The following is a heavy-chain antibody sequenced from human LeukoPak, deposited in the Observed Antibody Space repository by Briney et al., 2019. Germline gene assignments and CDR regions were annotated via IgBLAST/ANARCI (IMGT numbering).Heavy chain of an antibody. Sequence: PWETLSLTCTVSGGSISSYYWSWIRQPPGKGLEWIGYIYYSGNTNYNPSLKSRVSISIDTSKNQFSLQLSSVTAADTAVYYCARDRDSSGLRDFDLWGRGTLVTVSA. CDR2: IYYSGNT. D-gene: IGHD3-22*01. J-gene: IGHJ2*01. CDR1: GGSISSYY. CDR3: ARDRDSSGLRDFDL. V-gene: IGHV4-59*01.